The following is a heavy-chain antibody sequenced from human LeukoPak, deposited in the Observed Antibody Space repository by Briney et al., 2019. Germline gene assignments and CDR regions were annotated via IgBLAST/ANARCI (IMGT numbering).Heavy chain of an antibody. CDR1: GFTFSSYN. Sequence: GGSLRLSCAASGFTFSSYNMNWVRQAPGKGSEWVSYISSTSGTIYYADSVKGRFTISRDNAKNSLYLQMNSLRDEDTAVYFCTRGRGTDYWGQGTLVTVSS. V-gene: IGHV3-48*02. CDR2: ISSTSGTI. J-gene: IGHJ4*02. D-gene: IGHD3-10*01. CDR3: TRGRGTDY.